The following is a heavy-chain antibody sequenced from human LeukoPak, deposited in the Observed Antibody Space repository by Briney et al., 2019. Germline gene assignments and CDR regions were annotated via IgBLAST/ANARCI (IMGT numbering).Heavy chain of an antibody. D-gene: IGHD3-16*01. CDR1: GFTFSNSA. V-gene: IGHV3-23*01. Sequence: GGSLRLSCAASGFTFSNSAMSWVRQAPGKGLEWVSAISGGGGSTYYADSVKGRFTISRDNSKNTVYLQMNSLRADDTAVYYCAKAPGGIVGYWGQGTLVTVSS. J-gene: IGHJ4*02. CDR2: ISGGGGST. CDR3: AKAPGGIVGY.